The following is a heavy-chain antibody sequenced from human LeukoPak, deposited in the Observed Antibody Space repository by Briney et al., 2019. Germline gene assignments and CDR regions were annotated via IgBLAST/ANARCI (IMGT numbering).Heavy chain of an antibody. Sequence: GSLRLSCTASGFTFSDYYMSWIRQPPGKGLEWIGEINHSGSTNCNPSLKSRVTISVDTSKNQFSLKLSSVTAADTAVYYCARGRSSSGWYSIRSRWYFDLWGRGTLVTVSS. D-gene: IGHD6-19*01. J-gene: IGHJ2*01. V-gene: IGHV4-34*01. CDR1: GFTFSDYY. CDR2: INHSGST. CDR3: ARGRSSSGWYSIRSRWYFDL.